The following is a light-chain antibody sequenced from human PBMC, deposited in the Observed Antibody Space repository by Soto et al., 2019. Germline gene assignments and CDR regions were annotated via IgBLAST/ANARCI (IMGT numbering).Light chain of an antibody. CDR2: EVT. CDR1: SNDIGITKY. CDR3: SSYVDTTTLV. V-gene: IGLV2-8*01. Sequence: QSALPQPPSASGSPGQSVTISCTGTSNDIGITKYVSWYQQRPGKVPKLMIYEVTERPSGVPDRFSGSKSGNTASLTVSGLQTEDEADYYCSSYVDTTTLVFGGGTKLTVL. J-gene: IGLJ3*02.